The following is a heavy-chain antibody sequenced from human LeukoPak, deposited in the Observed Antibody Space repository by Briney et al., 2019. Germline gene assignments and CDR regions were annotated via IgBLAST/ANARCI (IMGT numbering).Heavy chain of an antibody. Sequence: GESLKISCKHSEYSFPNYCIGWVRQMPGKGLEWMGIIYPDDSDTRYSPSFQGQVTISADKSISTAYLQWSSLKASDTAMYYCARSSDVDTAMVDYWGQGTLVTVSS. CDR3: ARSSDVDTAMVDY. D-gene: IGHD5-18*01. J-gene: IGHJ4*02. CDR2: IYPDDSDT. CDR1: EYSFPNYC. V-gene: IGHV5-51*01.